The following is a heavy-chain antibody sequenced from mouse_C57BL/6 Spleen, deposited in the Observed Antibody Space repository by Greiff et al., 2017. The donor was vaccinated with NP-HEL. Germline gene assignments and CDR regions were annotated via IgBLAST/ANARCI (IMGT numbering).Heavy chain of an antibody. V-gene: IGHV2-9-1*01. D-gene: IGHD2-4*01. J-gene: IGHJ3*01. CDR2: IWTGGGT. CDR1: GFSLTSYA. CDR3: AKRDDYDEEFAY. Sequence: VQVVESGPGLVAPSQSLSITCTVSGFSLTSYAVSWVRQPPGKGLEWLGVIWTGGGTNYNSALKSRLSISKDNSKSQVFLKMNSLQTDDTAMYYCAKRDDYDEEFAYWGQGTLVTVSA.